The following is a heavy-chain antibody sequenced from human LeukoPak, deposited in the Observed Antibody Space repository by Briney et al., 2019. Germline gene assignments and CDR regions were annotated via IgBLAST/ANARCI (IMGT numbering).Heavy chain of an antibody. Sequence: RASVKVSCXVSGYTLTELSMHWVRLAPGKGLEWMGGFDPVDSETIYAQKFQGRVTMTEDTSTDTAYMELSSLRSEDTARYYCAIKTPNSGYGPMWGDWGQGTLVTVSS. CDR2: FDPVDSET. V-gene: IGHV1-24*01. CDR1: GYTLTELS. D-gene: IGHD5-12*01. CDR3: AIKTPNSGYGPMWGD. J-gene: IGHJ4*02.